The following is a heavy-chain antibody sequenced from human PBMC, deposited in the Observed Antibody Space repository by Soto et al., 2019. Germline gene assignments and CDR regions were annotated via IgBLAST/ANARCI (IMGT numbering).Heavy chain of an antibody. J-gene: IGHJ3*02. Sequence: EVQLLESGGGLVQPGGSLRLSCAASGFTFSSYAMSWVRQAPGKGLEWVSAISGSGGSTYYADSVKGRFTISRYNPKNTLYLQMNSRGAEDRPVYYCATDFWIVGGTFDIGGKGTMVTVSA. CDR2: ISGSGGST. CDR3: ATDFWIVGGTFDI. V-gene: IGHV3-23*01. CDR1: GFTFSSYA. D-gene: IGHD3-3*01.